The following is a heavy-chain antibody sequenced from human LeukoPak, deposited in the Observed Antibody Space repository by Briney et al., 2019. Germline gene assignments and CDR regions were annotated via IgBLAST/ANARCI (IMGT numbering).Heavy chain of an antibody. CDR3: ARARRILTYYYDRGGGGRAFDI. CDR2: INYSGST. D-gene: IGHD3-22*01. Sequence: SEALSLTCTVSGGSISSYYWSWIRQHPGKGLEWMGYINYSGSTYYNPSLKSRVTISVDTSKNQFSLKLSSVTAADTAVYYCARARRILTYYYDRGGGGRAFDIWGQGTMVTVSS. CDR1: GGSISSYY. V-gene: IGHV4-59*06. J-gene: IGHJ3*02.